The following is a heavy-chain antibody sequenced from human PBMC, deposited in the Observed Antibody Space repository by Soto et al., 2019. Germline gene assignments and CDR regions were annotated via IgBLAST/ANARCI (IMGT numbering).Heavy chain of an antibody. CDR3: ARGKQWLVYNWFDP. V-gene: IGHV4-34*01. CDR2: INNSGST. Sequence: SETLSVTCAVYEGSFSGSYWSWIRHPPGKGLEWIGEINNSGSTNYNPSLKSRVTITVDKSKNQFFLKLSSMTASDRAVYFCARGKQWLVYNWFDPWGQGTLVTVSS. CDR1: EGSFSGSY. D-gene: IGHD6-19*01. J-gene: IGHJ5*02.